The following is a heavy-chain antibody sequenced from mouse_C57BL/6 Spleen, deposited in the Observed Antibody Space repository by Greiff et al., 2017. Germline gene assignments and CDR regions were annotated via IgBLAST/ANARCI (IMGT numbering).Heavy chain of an antibody. CDR2: INYDGSST. J-gene: IGHJ2*01. Sequence: EVKVVESEGGLVQPGSSMKLSCTASGFTFSDYYMAWVSQVPEKGLEWVANINYDGSSTYYLDSLKSRFIISRDNAKNILYLQMSSLKSEDTATYYCARERSYYFDYWGGGTTHTVSS. D-gene: IGHD1-1*01. V-gene: IGHV5-16*01. CDR1: GFTFSDYY. CDR3: ARERSYYFDY.